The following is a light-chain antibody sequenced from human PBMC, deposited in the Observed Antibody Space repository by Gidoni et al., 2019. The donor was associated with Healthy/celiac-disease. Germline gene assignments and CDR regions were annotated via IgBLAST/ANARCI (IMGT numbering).Light chain of an antibody. CDR3: QQYGSSPST. V-gene: IGKV3-20*01. J-gene: IGKJ4*01. CDR1: QSVSSSY. Sequence: EIVLTQSPGTLSLSPGERATLSCRASQSVSSSYLAWYQQKPCQAPRLLIYGASSRATGIPDRFSGSGSGTDFTLTISRLEPEDFAVYYCQQYGSSPSTFGGGTKVEIK. CDR2: GAS.